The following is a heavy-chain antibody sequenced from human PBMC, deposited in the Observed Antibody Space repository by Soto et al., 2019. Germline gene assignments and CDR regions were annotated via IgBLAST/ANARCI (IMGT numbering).Heavy chain of an antibody. CDR1: GFTFSNYA. CDR2: ISGGGGTT. CDR3: AKFFVETGESSGWPWSFHY. V-gene: IGHV3-23*01. J-gene: IGHJ4*02. D-gene: IGHD6-25*01. Sequence: EVQLLESGGGLVQPGGSLRLSCAASGFTFSNYAMSWVRQAPGKGLEWVSAISGGGGTTYYAGSVKGRFTISRDNSKNTLFLQINNLRAEDTAVYYCAKFFVETGESSGWPWSFHYWGQGTLVTVSS.